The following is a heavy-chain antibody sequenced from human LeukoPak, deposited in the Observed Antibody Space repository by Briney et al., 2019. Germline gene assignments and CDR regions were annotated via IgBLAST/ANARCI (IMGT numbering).Heavy chain of an antibody. CDR3: ARDASLYSSSSHDY. CDR2: INHDGSEK. CDR1: GFTFSSYW. J-gene: IGHJ4*02. Sequence: GGSLRLSCAASGFTFSSYWLSWVRQAPGRGRGGLPNINHDGSEKYHVDSVRGRFTISRDNTKNSLCLQMNSLRAEDTAVYYCARDASLYSSSSHDYWGQGTLVTVSS. V-gene: IGHV3-7*01. D-gene: IGHD6-6*01.